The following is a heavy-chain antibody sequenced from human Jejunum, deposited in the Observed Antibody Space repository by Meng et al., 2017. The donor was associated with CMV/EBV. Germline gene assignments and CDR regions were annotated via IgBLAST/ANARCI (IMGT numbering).Heavy chain of an antibody. V-gene: IGHV3-23*01. Sequence: SGFPFSTYAVSGARQAPGKGLEWVSTISGSGSSTYYADSVRGQFAISRDNSENTVYLQVHSLRAGDTAVYYCAKRSGYGANSFFDNWGQGTLVTVSS. CDR3: AKRSGYGANSFFDN. CDR2: ISGSGSST. J-gene: IGHJ4*02. CDR1: GFPFSTYA. D-gene: IGHD4-23*01.